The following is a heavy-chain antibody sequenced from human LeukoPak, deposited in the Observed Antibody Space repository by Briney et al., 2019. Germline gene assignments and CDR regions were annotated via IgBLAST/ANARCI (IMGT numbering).Heavy chain of an antibody. CDR3: AKDRIVVVPAALDY. V-gene: IGHV3-30*02. CDR1: GFTFSSYG. CDR2: IRYDGSNK. Sequence: PGGSLRLSCVAFGFTFSSYGMHWVRQAPGKGLEWVAFIRYDGSNKYYADSVKGRFTISRDNTKNTLYLQMNSLRAEDTAVYYCAKDRIVVVPAALDYWGQGTLVTVSS. J-gene: IGHJ4*02. D-gene: IGHD2-2*01.